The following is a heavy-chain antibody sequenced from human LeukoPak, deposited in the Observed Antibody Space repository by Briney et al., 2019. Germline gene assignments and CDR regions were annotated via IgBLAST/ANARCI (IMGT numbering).Heavy chain of an antibody. CDR1: GFTFSSYW. CDR3: ARDDSGFREILFDY. D-gene: IGHD3-10*01. CDR2: INQDGSEK. Sequence: PGGSLRLSCAASGFTFSSYWMSWVRQAPGKGLEWVANINQDGSEKYYVDSVKGRFTISRDNAKNSLYVQMKSLRAEDTAVYYCARDDSGFREILFDYWGQGTLVTVSS. V-gene: IGHV3-7*05. J-gene: IGHJ4*02.